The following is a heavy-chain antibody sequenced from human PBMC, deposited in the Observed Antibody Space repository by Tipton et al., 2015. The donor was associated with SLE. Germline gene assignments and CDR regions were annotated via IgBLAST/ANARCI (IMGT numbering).Heavy chain of an antibody. J-gene: IGHJ4*02. V-gene: IGHV3-53*05. CDR2: LHSGSHT. Sequence: SLRLSCAASGITVSGNYMNWVRQAPGKGLEWVSVLHSGSHTYYADSVKGRFTVSRDSYTLYLQMNSLRAEDTAVYYCARDRGSGWFDFDYWGQGTLVTVSS. CDR1: GITVSGNY. CDR3: ARDRGSGWFDFDY. D-gene: IGHD6-19*01.